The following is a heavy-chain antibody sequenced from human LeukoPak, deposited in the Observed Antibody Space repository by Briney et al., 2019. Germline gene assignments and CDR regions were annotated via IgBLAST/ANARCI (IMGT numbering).Heavy chain of an antibody. Sequence: GGSLRLSCAASGFPFSSFAVHWARQAPGRGLDWVALISYDGSNKYYADSVRGRFSFSRDNSKNTLYLQMNSLRAEDTAVYYCAKAISVGATTDAADWGQGTLVTVSS. CDR1: GFPFSSFA. CDR3: AKAISVGATTDAAD. CDR2: ISYDGSNK. V-gene: IGHV3-30*04. J-gene: IGHJ4*02. D-gene: IGHD1-26*01.